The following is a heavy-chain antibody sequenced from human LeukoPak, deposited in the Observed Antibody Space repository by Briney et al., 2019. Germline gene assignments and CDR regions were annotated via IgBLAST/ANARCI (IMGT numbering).Heavy chain of an antibody. CDR2: INHSGSA. Sequence: SETLSLTCAVYGGSFSGYYWSWIRQPPGKGLEWIGEINHSGSANYNPSLKSRVTISVDTSKNQFSLKLSSVTAADTAVYCCARLYRATGYNWFDPWGQGTLVTVSS. V-gene: IGHV4-34*01. CDR3: ARLYRATGYNWFDP. CDR1: GGSFSGYY. J-gene: IGHJ5*02. D-gene: IGHD5-12*01.